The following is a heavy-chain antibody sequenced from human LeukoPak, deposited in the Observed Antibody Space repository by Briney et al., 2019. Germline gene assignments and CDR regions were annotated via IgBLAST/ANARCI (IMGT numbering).Heavy chain of an antibody. D-gene: IGHD2-8*01. V-gene: IGHV3-30-3*01. CDR1: GFTFSSYA. J-gene: IGHJ5*02. CDR2: ISYDGSNK. Sequence: GGSLRLSCAASGFTFSSYAMHWVRQAPGKGLEWVAVISYDGSNKYYADSVKGRFTISRDNSKNTLYLQMNSLRAEDTAVYYCARDQPPGVPNWFDPWGQGTLVTVSS. CDR3: ARDQPPGVPNWFDP.